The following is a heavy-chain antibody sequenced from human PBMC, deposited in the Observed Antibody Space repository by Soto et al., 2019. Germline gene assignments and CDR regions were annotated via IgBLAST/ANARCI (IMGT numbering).Heavy chain of an antibody. Sequence: VGSLRLSCASSGFTFSSYGMHWVRQAPGKGLEWVAVISYDGSNKYYADSVKGRFTISRDNSKNTLYLQMSSLKPEDTAVYYCAKDTELQAYYYYYGMDVWGQGTAVTVSS. D-gene: IGHD1-7*01. V-gene: IGHV3-30*18. J-gene: IGHJ6*02. CDR1: GFTFSSYG. CDR2: ISYDGSNK. CDR3: AKDTELQAYYYYYGMDV.